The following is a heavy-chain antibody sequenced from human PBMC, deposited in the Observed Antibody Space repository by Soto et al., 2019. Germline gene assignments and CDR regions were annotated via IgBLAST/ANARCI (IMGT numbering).Heavy chain of an antibody. CDR2: IYYSGST. CDR1: GGSISSGGYY. CDR3: ARGGRIPTDFDY. Sequence: GPGPGSPSETLSLTCTVSGGSISSGGYYWSWIRQHPGKGLEWIGYIYYSGSTYYNPSLKSRVTISVDTSKNQFSLKLSSVTAADTAVYYCARGGRIPTDFDYWGQGTLVTVS. D-gene: IGHD3-16*01. J-gene: IGHJ4*02. V-gene: IGHV4-31*03.